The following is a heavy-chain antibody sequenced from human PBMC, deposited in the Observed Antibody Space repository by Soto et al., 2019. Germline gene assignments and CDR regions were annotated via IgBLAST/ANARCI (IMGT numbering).Heavy chain of an antibody. Sequence: QVQLQESGPGLVKSSQTLSLTCAVSGGSISSGGNYWSWIRHHPGKGLEWIGYIYYSGSTYYNPSLKSRVTISVDTSKNQFSLKLNSVTAADTAVYYCARARMVRGVIYYYGMDVWGQGTTVTVSS. CDR2: IYYSGST. V-gene: IGHV4-31*11. D-gene: IGHD3-10*01. CDR3: ARARMVRGVIYYYGMDV. J-gene: IGHJ6*02. CDR1: GGSISSGGNY.